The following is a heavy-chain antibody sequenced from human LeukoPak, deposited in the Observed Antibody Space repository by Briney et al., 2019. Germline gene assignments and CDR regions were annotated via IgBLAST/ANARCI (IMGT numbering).Heavy chain of an antibody. D-gene: IGHD2-2*01. J-gene: IGHJ6*02. CDR2: ISGSGGST. Sequence: GGSLRLSCAASGFTFSSYAMSWVRQAPGKGLEWVSAISGSGGSTYHADSVKGRFTISRDNSKNTLYLQMNSLRAEDTAVYYCAKDLGYCSSTSCPDLYYYYYGMDVWGQGTTVTVSS. CDR3: AKDLGYCSSTSCPDLYYYYYGMDV. CDR1: GFTFSSYA. V-gene: IGHV3-23*01.